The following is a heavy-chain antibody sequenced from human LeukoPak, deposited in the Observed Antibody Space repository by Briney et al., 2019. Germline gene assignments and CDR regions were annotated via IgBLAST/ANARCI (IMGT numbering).Heavy chain of an antibody. CDR2: HYWNNDK. J-gene: IGHJ4*02. CDR3: AHKGRGSGSYTM. D-gene: IGHD3-10*01. Sequence: SGPTLVNPTRTLTLTCTFSGFSLSGTGVAVVWIRQPPGKALEWLAVHYWNNDKSYSPSLQKRLTITNDTSKNQVVLIMTDMDPVDTATYFCAHKGRGSGSYTMWGQGTLVTVSS. CDR1: GFSLSGTGVA. V-gene: IGHV2-5*01.